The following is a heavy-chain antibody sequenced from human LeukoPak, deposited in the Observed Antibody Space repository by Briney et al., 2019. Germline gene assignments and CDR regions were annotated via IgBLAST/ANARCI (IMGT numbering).Heavy chain of an antibody. CDR1: GFIFSSHG. J-gene: IGHJ4*02. Sequence: GGSLRLSCAASGFIFSSHGMNWVRQAPGKGLEWVSGISPSGDITYYADSVKGRFTISRDNSKNTLYLQMNSLRAEDTAVYYCAMGVVWFGELSSDYWGQGTLVTVSS. CDR2: ISPSGDIT. V-gene: IGHV3-23*01. D-gene: IGHD3-10*01. CDR3: AMGVVWFGELSSDY.